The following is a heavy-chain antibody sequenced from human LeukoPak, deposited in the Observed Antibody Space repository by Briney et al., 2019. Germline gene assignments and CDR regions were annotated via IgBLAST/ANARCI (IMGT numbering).Heavy chain of an antibody. D-gene: IGHD2-2*01. V-gene: IGHV3-48*01. CDR3: AIIGCYRGVCAFDV. CDR1: AFTLSNYA. J-gene: IGHJ3*01. Sequence: GGSLRLSCAGSAFTLSNYAIDWVRQAPGKGPEWLSYISTSGSTILYADSVKGRFTISRDNAKNSLYLQMNSLRAEDTAVYYCAIIGCYRGVCAFDVWGQGTRVTVSS. CDR2: ISTSGSTI.